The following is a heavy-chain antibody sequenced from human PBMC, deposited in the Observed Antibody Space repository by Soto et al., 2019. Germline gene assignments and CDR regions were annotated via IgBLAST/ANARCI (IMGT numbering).Heavy chain of an antibody. CDR3: ARGLYCSSTSCYEEGPFDY. CDR2: INAGNGNT. J-gene: IGHJ4*02. Sequence: ASVKVSCKASGYTFTSYAMHWVRQAPGQRLEWMGWINAGNGNTKYSQKFQGRVTITRDTSASTAYMELSSLRSEDTAVYYCARGLYCSSTSCYEEGPFDYWGQGTLVTVSS. D-gene: IGHD2-2*01. V-gene: IGHV1-3*01. CDR1: GYTFTSYA.